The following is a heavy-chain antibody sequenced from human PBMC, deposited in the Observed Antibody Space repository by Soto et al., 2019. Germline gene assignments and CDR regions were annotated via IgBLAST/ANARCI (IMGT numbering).Heavy chain of an antibody. D-gene: IGHD3-3*01. Sequence: QVKLVESRGGLVKPGGSLRLSCAASGFTFSDYYMNWIRQAPGKGLEWVSHISSSSNTIYYADSVKGRFTISRDNAKNSLYLQMNSLRAEDTAVYYCARDPFWSGFHGMDVWGQGTTVTVSS. J-gene: IGHJ6*02. CDR1: GFTFSDYY. CDR3: ARDPFWSGFHGMDV. CDR2: ISSSSNTI. V-gene: IGHV3-11*01.